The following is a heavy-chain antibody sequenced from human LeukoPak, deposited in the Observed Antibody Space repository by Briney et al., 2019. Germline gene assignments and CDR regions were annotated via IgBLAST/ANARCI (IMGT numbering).Heavy chain of an antibody. Sequence: GGSLRLSCAASGFTFSSYSMNWVRQAPGKGLEWVSYISSSSSTIYYADSVKGRFTISRDNAKNSLYLQMNSLRAEDTAVYYCARDMKYSYGLEDYWGQGTLVTVSS. V-gene: IGHV3-48*01. CDR2: ISSSSSTI. CDR1: GFTFSSYS. J-gene: IGHJ4*02. D-gene: IGHD5-18*01. CDR3: ARDMKYSYGLEDY.